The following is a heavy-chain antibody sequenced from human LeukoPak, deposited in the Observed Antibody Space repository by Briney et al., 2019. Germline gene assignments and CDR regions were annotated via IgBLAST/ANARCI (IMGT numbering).Heavy chain of an antibody. V-gene: IGHV1-8*03. J-gene: IGHJ3*02. CDR2: MNPNSGNT. CDR3: ARGLVRRDAFDI. D-gene: IGHD6-13*01. CDR1: GGTFSSYD. Sequence: ASVKVSCKASGGTFSSYDINWVRQATGQGLEWMGWMNPNSGNTGYAQKFQGRVTITRSTSISTAYMELSSLRSEDTAVYYCARGLVRRDAFDIWGQGTMVTVSS.